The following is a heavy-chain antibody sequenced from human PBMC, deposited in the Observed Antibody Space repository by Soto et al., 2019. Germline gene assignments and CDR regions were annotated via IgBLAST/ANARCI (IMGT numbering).Heavy chain of an antibody. V-gene: IGHV4-31*03. CDR1: GGSLSSGGYY. CDR3: AREQKVAAAGTFCFDP. J-gene: IGHJ5*02. CDR2: IYYTGST. Sequence: SETLSLTCTVSGGSLSSGGYYWSWIRQQAGKGLEWIAYIYYTGSTYYNPSLKSRVTISVDTSKNQFSLKLNSVTAADTAVYYCAREQKVAAAGTFCFDPWGQGTLVTVSS. D-gene: IGHD6-13*01.